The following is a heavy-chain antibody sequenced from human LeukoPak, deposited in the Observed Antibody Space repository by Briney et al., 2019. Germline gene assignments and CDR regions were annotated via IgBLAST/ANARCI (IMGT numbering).Heavy chain of an antibody. CDR3: AKEHSSGRGGAFDI. Sequence: SETLSLTCTVSGGSISSDNYYWSWIRQHPGRGLEWIGYIYYNGNTYYNPSLKSRVTISVDTSKNQFSLKLSSVTAADTAVYYCAKEHSSGRGGAFDIWGQGTMVTVSS. V-gene: IGHV4-31*03. D-gene: IGHD6-19*01. CDR1: GGSISSDNYY. CDR2: IYYNGNT. J-gene: IGHJ3*02.